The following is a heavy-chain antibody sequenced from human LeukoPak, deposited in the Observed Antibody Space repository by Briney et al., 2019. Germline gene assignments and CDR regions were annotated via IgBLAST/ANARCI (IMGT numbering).Heavy chain of an antibody. J-gene: IGHJ4*02. CDR2: IIPIFGTA. Sequence: GASVKVSCKAPGGTFSSYAISWVRQAPGQGLEWMGGIIPIFGTANYAQKFQGRVTITADESTSTAYMELSSLRSEDTAVYYCARHNYDFWSGLDYWGQGTLVTVSS. CDR1: GGTFSSYA. CDR3: ARHNYDFWSGLDY. D-gene: IGHD3-3*01. V-gene: IGHV1-69*13.